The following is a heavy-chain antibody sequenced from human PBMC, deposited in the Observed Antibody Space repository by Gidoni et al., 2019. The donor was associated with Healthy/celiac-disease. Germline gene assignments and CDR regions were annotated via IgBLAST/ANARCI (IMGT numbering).Heavy chain of an antibody. D-gene: IGHD3-22*01. J-gene: IGHJ4*02. Sequence: QVQLVESGGGVVQPGKSLRLSCAASGFAFRSYAMHWVRQGPGKGLEWVAVISYDATNKYYADSVRGRFTISRDNSKNTLYLQMNSLRAEDTAVYYCAKGSYYDPNALDFWGQGILVIVSS. CDR2: ISYDATNK. CDR1: GFAFRSYA. V-gene: IGHV3-30*18. CDR3: AKGSYYDPNALDF.